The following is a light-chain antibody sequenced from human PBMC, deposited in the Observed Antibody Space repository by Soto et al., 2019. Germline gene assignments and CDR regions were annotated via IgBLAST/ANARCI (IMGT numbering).Light chain of an antibody. V-gene: IGLV2-14*01. CDR1: SSDVGGYNY. CDR3: SSYTSSSTKV. J-gene: IGLJ2*01. CDR2: DVS. Sequence: QSALTQPASVSGCPGQSITISCTGTSSDVGGYNYVSWYQQHPGKAPKLMIYDVSNRPSGVSNRFSGSKSGNTASLTISGLQAEDEADYYCSSYTSSSTKVFGGWTKLTVL.